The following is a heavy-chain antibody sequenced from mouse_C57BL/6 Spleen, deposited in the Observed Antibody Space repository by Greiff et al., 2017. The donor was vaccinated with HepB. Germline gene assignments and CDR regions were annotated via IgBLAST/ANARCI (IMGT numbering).Heavy chain of an antibody. Sequence: DVHLVESGGGLVKPGGSLKLSCAASGFTFSSYAMSWVRQTPEKRLEWVATISDGGSYTYYPDNVKGRFTISRDNAKNNLYLQMSHLKSEDTAMYYCAREKLGFFDYWGQGTTLTVSS. D-gene: IGHD4-1*01. V-gene: IGHV5-4*01. J-gene: IGHJ2*01. CDR3: AREKLGFFDY. CDR1: GFTFSSYA. CDR2: ISDGGSYT.